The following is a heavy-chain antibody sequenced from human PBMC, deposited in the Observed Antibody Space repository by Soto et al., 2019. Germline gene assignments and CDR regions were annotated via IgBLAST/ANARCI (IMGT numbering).Heavy chain of an antibody. Sequence: SETMSLTCTVSGCSLSRYYWSWLRPPPGKGLEWIGYIYYSGSTNYNPSLKSRVTISVDTSKNQFSLKLSSVTAADTAVYYCARDIIEVGQSGWLTSVGALDIWGQGTMVTVSS. CDR3: ARDIIEVGQSGWLTSVGALDI. V-gene: IGHV4-59*01. CDR1: GCSLSRYY. D-gene: IGHD6-19*01. CDR2: IYYSGST. J-gene: IGHJ3*02.